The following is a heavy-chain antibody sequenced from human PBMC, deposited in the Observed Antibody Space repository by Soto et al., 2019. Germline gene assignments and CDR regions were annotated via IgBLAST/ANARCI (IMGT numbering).Heavy chain of an antibody. CDR2: INSNGGST. D-gene: IGHD5-12*01. V-gene: IGHV3-64*01. J-gene: IGHJ4*02. CDR3: ARAPGYSGYDALDY. CDR1: GYIFSTYA. Sequence: EVQLVESGGGLVQPGGSLRLSCAASGYIFSTYAIHWVRQAPGKGLEYVSVINSNGGSTFYANSVKGRFTISRDNSNNMVYLQMDSLRVDDTAVYYCARAPGYSGYDALDYWGQGTLVPVSS.